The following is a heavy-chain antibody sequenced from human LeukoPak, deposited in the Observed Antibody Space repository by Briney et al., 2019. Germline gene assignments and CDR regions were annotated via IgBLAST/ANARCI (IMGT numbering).Heavy chain of an antibody. J-gene: IGHJ4*02. CDR1: GGSFSGYY. CDR3: ARSRQLGAFDY. Sequence: PSETLSLTCAVYGGSFSGYYWSWIRQPPGKGLEWIGYIYYSGSTNYNPSLKSRVTISVDTSKNQFSLKLSSVTAADTAVYYCARSRQLGAFDYWGQGTLVTVSS. D-gene: IGHD6-6*01. CDR2: IYYSGST. V-gene: IGHV4-59*01.